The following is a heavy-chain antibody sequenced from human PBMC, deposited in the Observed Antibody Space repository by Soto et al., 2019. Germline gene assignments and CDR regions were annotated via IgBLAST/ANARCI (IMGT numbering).Heavy chain of an antibody. D-gene: IGHD2-15*01. CDR1: GYTFTSYG. CDR3: GRVGRSFVWFLSWFVP. V-gene: IGHV1-18*01. CDR2: ISAYNGNT. Sequence: QVQLVQSGAEVKKPGASVKVSCKASGYTFTSYGISWVRQAPGQGLEWMGWISAYNGNTNYAQKLQGRVTMTTDTSASTAYMEPRSLRSDDTAVYYCGRVGRSFVWFLSWFVPWGQGTLVTVSS. J-gene: IGHJ5*02.